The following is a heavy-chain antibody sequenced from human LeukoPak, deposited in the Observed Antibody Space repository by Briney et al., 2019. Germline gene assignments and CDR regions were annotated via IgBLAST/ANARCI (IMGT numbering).Heavy chain of an antibody. V-gene: IGHV4-34*01. J-gene: IGHJ5*02. CDR1: GGSFSGYY. D-gene: IGHD6-13*01. CDR3: ARQAVAAAGTNWFDP. Sequence: SETLSLTCAVYGGSFSGYYWSWIRQPPGKGLEWIGKINHSGSTNYNPSLKSRVTISVDTSKNQFSLKLSSVTAADTAVYYCARQAVAAAGTNWFDPWGQGTLVTVSS. CDR2: INHSGST.